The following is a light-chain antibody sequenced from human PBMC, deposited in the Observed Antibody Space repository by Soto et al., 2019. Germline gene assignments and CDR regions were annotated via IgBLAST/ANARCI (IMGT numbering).Light chain of an antibody. CDR3: QQSYSTRWT. J-gene: IGKJ1*01. CDR2: DAS. V-gene: IGKV1-39*01. CDR1: QTVNTW. Sequence: GDRVTITCRASQTVNTWLAWYQQKPGKAPKVLIFDASSLKSGVPSRFSGSGSGTDFTLTISSLQPEDFATYYCQQSYSTRWTFGQGTMV.